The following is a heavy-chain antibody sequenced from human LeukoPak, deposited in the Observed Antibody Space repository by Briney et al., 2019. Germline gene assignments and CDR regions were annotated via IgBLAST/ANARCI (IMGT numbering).Heavy chain of an antibody. Sequence: PGGSLRLSCIASGFTFSNYWMRWVRQAPGKGLEGVANMNQDGGEKYYVDSVKGRFTISRDNVKNSLYLQMNSLRAEDTAIYYCARADDSSGYRPSDYWGQGTLVTVSS. J-gene: IGHJ4*02. CDR1: GFTFSNYW. D-gene: IGHD3-22*01. CDR2: MNQDGGEK. CDR3: ARADDSSGYRPSDY. V-gene: IGHV3-7*04.